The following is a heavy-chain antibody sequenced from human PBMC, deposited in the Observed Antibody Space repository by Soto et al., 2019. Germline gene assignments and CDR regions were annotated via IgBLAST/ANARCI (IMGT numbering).Heavy chain of an antibody. CDR2: IIPIFGTA. CDR1: GGTFSSYA. Sequence: QVQLVQSGAEVKKPGSSVKVSCKASGGTFSSYAISWVRQAPGQGLEWMGGIIPIFGTANDAQKFQGRVTITADESTSTAYMELSSLRSEDTAVYYCAREQSDERMVATGRRPYGYYGMDVWGQGTTVTVSS. D-gene: IGHD5-12*01. V-gene: IGHV1-69*01. CDR3: AREQSDERMVATGRRPYGYYGMDV. J-gene: IGHJ6*02.